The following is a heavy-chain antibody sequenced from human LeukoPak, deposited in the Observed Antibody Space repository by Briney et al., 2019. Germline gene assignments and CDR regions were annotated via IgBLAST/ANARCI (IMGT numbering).Heavy chain of an antibody. CDR1: GGTFSSYA. D-gene: IGHD2-21*01. V-gene: IGHV1-69*05. J-gene: IGHJ3*01. CDR3: ANKRKYIQGDDAFDL. CDR2: IIPIFGTA. Sequence: SVKVSCKASGGTFSSYAISWVRQAPGQGLEWMGGIIPIFGTANYAQKFQGRVTITTDESTSTAYLELSSLRSDDTAVYYCANKRKYIQGDDAFDLWGQGTLVTVSS.